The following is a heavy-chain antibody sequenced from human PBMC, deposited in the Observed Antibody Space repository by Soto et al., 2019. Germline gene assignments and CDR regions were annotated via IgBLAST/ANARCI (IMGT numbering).Heavy chain of an antibody. CDR2: INHSGST. J-gene: IGHJ4*02. Sequence: QVQLQQWGAGLLKPSETLSLSCAVYGGSFSDYYWTWIRQPPGKGLEWIGEINHSGSTNYIPSLKSRVTISVDTTKNHFSLKLRSVTAADVAVYYCGRALRYSGSGLDSWGQGTLVIVSS. CDR3: GRALRYSGSGLDS. D-gene: IGHD1-26*01. V-gene: IGHV4-34*01. CDR1: GGSFSDYY.